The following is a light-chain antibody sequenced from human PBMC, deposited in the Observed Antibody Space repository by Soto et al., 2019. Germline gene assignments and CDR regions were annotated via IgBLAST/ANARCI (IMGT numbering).Light chain of an antibody. CDR1: RSVSSSF. Sequence: DIVLTQSPASLSLPPGERATLSCRASRSVSSSFLAWYQQKPGQAPRLLIYGASRRATGIADRFTGRGSGTDFTLTISRLEPEDFAVYYYQQYDSSLTCGLGTKVEIK. V-gene: IGKV3-20*01. J-gene: IGKJ1*01. CDR2: GAS. CDR3: QQYDSSLT.